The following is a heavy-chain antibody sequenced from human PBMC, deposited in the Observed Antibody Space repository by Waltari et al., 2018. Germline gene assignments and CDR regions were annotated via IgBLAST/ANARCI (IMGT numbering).Heavy chain of an antibody. CDR2: MYPGDSNT. CDR3: ASLRVYIWGGVDY. J-gene: IGHJ4*02. D-gene: IGHD3-16*01. V-gene: IGHV5-51*01. CDR1: GYSFTSYW. Sequence: EVQLVQSGAEVNKLGESLKISRKGSGYSFTSYWIGWVRRMRVRGLEWMGIMYPGDSNTRNSPSFQDQVTNSADTSIRTDSLQWGSLNASYTAMYYCASLRVYIWGGVDYWGQGTLVTVSS.